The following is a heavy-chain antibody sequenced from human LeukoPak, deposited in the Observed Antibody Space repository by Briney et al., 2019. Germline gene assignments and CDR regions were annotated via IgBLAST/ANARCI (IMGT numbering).Heavy chain of an antibody. J-gene: IGHJ4*02. V-gene: IGHV5-51*01. CDR2: IYPGDSDT. CDR3: ARLYEYYYDSSGDRGLDY. D-gene: IGHD3-22*01. CDR1: GYSFTSYW. Sequence: AGESLKISCKGSGYSFTSYWIGWVRQMPGKGLEWMGIIYPGDSDTRYSPSFQGQVTISADKSISTAYLQWSSLKASDTAMYYCARLYEYYYDSSGDRGLDYWGQGTLVTVSS.